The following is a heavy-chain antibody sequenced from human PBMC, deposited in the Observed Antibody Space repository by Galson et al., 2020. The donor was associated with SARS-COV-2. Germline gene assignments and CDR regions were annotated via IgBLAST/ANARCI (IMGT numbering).Heavy chain of an antibody. CDR1: GFSLSTSGVG. CDR2: IYWNDDK. CDR3: AHRLLWWEGDAFDI. V-gene: IGHV2-5*01. J-gene: IGHJ3*02. D-gene: IGHD2-21*01. Sequence: ESGPTLVKPTQTLTLTCTFSGFSLSTSGVGVGWIRQPPGKALEWLALIYWNDDKRYSPSLKSRLTITKDTSKNQVVLTMTNMDPVDTATYYCAHRLLWWEGDAFDIWGQGTMVTVSS.